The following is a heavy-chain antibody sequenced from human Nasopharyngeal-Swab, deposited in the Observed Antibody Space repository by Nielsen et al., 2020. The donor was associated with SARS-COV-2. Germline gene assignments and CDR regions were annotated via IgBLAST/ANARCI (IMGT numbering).Heavy chain of an antibody. CDR3: ATTLPDGGSYFKGYYYYYIDV. CDR1: GYTLTELS. CDR2: FDPEDGET. J-gene: IGHJ6*03. Sequence: ASVKVSCKVSGYTLTELSMHWVRQAPGKGLEWMGGFDPEDGETIYAQKFQGRVTMTEDTSTHTAYMELSSLRSEDTAVYYCATTLPDGGSYFKGYYYYYIDVWGKGTTVTVSS. V-gene: IGHV1-24*01. D-gene: IGHD1-26*01.